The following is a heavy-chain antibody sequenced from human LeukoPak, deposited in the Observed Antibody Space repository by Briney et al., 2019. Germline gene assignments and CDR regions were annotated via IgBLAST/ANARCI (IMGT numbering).Heavy chain of an antibody. CDR1: GGSINSSSYY. CDR3: ASIAVAGTLLDY. J-gene: IGHJ4*02. V-gene: IGHV4-39*01. Sequence: PSETLSLTCTVSGGSINSSSYYWGWIRQPPGKGLEWIGSIYYSGSTYYNPSLKSRVTISVDTSKNQFSLKLSSVTAADTAVYYCASIAVAGTLLDYWGQGTLVTVSS. CDR2: IYYSGST. D-gene: IGHD6-19*01.